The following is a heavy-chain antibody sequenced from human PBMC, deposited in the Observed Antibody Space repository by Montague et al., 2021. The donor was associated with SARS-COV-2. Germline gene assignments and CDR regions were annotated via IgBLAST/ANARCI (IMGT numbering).Heavy chain of an antibody. D-gene: IGHD6-19*01. Sequence: SETLSPTCTVSGGSISSYYCSWIRQPRGKGLEWIGYIYYSGSTNXNPSLKSRVTISVDTSKNQFSLKLSSVTAADTAVYYCARGSGWMGNAFDIWGQGTMVTVSS. J-gene: IGHJ3*02. CDR3: ARGSGWMGNAFDI. CDR1: GGSISSYY. CDR2: IYYSGST. V-gene: IGHV4-59*01.